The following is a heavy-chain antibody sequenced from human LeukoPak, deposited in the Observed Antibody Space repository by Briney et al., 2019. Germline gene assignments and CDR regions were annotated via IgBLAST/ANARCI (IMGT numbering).Heavy chain of an antibody. Sequence: SETLSLTCAVCGGSFSGYYWSWIRQPPGKGLEWIGEINHSGSTNYNPSLKSRVTISVDTSKNQFSLKLSSVTAAGTAVYYCARHRITMVRGVIITGSYYMDVWGKGTTVTISS. CDR2: INHSGST. J-gene: IGHJ6*03. V-gene: IGHV4-34*01. CDR3: ARHRITMVRGVIITGSYYMDV. D-gene: IGHD3-10*01. CDR1: GGSFSGYY.